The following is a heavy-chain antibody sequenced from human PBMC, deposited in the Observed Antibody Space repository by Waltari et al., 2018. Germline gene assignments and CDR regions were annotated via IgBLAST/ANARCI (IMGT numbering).Heavy chain of an antibody. J-gene: IGHJ4*02. CDR1: GGSFSGYY. D-gene: IGHD6-13*01. CDR2: INHSGST. CDR3: ARGRRSSLDY. Sequence: QVQLQQWGAGLLKPSETLSLTCAVYGGSFSGYYWSGIRQPPGKGLEWIGEINHSGSTNYIPSLKGRVTISGDTSKNQFSLKLSSVTAADTAVYYCARGRRSSLDYWGQGTLVTVSS. V-gene: IGHV4-34*01.